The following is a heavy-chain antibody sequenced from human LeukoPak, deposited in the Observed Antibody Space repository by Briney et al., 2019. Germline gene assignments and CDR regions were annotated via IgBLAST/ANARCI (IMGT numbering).Heavy chain of an antibody. J-gene: IGHJ4*02. Sequence: PGGSLRLSCAGSGFRFSSYAMRWVRQAPGKGLEGVAEINEDGSETYYVDSVKGRFTISRDNAKNSLYLQMNSLTVEDTAVYYCAREYHYNSSGHGCSAHGGQGTLVTVS. CDR1: GFRFSSYA. V-gene: IGHV3-7*01. CDR2: INEDGSET. D-gene: IGHD3-22*01. CDR3: AREYHYNSSGHGCSAH.